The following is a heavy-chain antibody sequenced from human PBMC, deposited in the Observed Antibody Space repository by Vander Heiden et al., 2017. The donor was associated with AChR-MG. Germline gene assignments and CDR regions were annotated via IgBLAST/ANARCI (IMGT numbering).Heavy chain of an antibody. J-gene: IGHJ4*02. Sequence: EVQLLESGGGLLQPGGSLRASCTASGFPFGDYAMSGVRPAAGKGLEWVSSVSASGHSTYYADSVKGRFTIARDNSKNTVFLQMNSLRAEDTALYYCVKDKESRYDSRWYFFDTWGQGTLVTVSS. CDR3: VKDKESRYDSRWYFFDT. D-gene: IGHD3-22*01. CDR2: VSASGHST. CDR1: GFPFGDYA. V-gene: IGHV3-23*01.